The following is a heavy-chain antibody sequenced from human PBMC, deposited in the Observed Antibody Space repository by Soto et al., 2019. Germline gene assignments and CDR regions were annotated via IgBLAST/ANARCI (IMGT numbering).Heavy chain of an antibody. CDR1: GFTFSNYA. CDR3: VRDYSNVWEKFDY. CDR2: VSSDGPFT. Sequence: GGSLRLSCAASGFTFSNYALNWVRQAPGKGLEWVSIVSSDGPFTYYADSVKGRFTISRDNAKNSLYLQMTSLRAEDTAVYYCVRDYSNVWEKFDYWGQGTLVTVSS. J-gene: IGHJ4*02. D-gene: IGHD4-4*01. V-gene: IGHV3-21*01.